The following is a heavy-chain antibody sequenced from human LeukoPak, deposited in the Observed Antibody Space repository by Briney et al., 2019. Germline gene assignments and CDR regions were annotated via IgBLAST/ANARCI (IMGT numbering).Heavy chain of an antibody. CDR1: GFTFSRFW. V-gene: IGHV3-74*01. D-gene: IGHD1-1*01. CDR2: ITTDGSST. CDR3: AKYAYNWNAPDGFDM. Sequence: GGSLRLSCVDSGFTFSRFWMHWVRQAPGKGLVWVSHITTDGSSTSYVDSVKGRFTISRDNSKNTLYPQMNSLRAEDTAVYFCAKYAYNWNAPDGFDMWGQGTMVIVSS. J-gene: IGHJ3*02.